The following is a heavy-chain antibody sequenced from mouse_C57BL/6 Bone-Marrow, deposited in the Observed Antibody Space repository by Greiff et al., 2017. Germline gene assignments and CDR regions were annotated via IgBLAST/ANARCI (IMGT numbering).Heavy chain of an antibody. Sequence: VQLQQPGAEPVKPGASVKMSCKASGYTFTSYWITRVKQRPGQGLEWIGDIYPGSGSTNYNEKFKSKATLTVDTSSSTAYMQLSSLTSEDSAVYYCAKGGFTTVVEGFAYWGQGTLVTVAA. V-gene: IGHV1-55*01. J-gene: IGHJ3*01. D-gene: IGHD1-1*01. CDR2: IYPGSGST. CDR1: GYTFTSYW. CDR3: AKGGFTTVVEGFAY.